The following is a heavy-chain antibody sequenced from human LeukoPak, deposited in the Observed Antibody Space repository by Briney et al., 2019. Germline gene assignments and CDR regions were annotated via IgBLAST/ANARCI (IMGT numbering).Heavy chain of an antibody. J-gene: IGHJ4*02. V-gene: IGHV3-21*01. CDR3: ARGAYNSGGTHES. CDR1: GFTFRDYS. CDR2: ISTSGNYI. Sequence: KPGGSLRLSCAASGFTFRDYSMNWVRQAPGKGLEWVSYISTSGNYIYYADSVKGRFTISRDNAKNSLYLQMHSLRAEDTALYYCARGAYNSGGTHESWGQGTLVTVSS. D-gene: IGHD3-22*01.